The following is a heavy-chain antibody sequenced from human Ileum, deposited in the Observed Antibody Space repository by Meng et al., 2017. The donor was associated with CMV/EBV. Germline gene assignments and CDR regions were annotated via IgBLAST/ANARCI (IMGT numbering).Heavy chain of an antibody. D-gene: IGHD3-16*01. CDR1: GFDFEDYT. CDR2: ISWDGGDT. J-gene: IGHJ3*01. Sequence: GESLKISCSASGFDFEDYTMHWVRQAPGKSLEWVSLISWDGGDTLYADSVRGRFTISRDNSKNSLYLHMSSLRADDTAFYYCATIGGLQAFDFWGQGTMVT. V-gene: IGHV3-43*01. CDR3: ATIGGLQAFDF.